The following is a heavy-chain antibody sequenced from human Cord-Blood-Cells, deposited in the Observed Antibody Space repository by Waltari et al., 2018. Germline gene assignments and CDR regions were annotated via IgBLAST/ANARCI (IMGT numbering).Heavy chain of an antibody. CDR3: ARGEYVVVPAAIDY. V-gene: IGHV3-30-3*01. Sequence: QVQLVESGGGVVQPGRSLRLSSAATGFTFRRLAMHWVRQAPGKGLEWVAVISYDGSNKYYADSVKGRFTISRDNSKNTLYLQMNSLRAEDTAVYYCARGEYVVVPAAIDYWGQGTLVTVSS. D-gene: IGHD2-2*01. CDR1: GFTFRRLA. J-gene: IGHJ4*02. CDR2: ISYDGSNK.